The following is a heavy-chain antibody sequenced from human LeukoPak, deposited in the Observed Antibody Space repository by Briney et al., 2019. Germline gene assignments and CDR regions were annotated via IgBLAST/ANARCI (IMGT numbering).Heavy chain of an antibody. J-gene: IGHJ6*02. V-gene: IGHV4-4*07. Sequence: PSETLSLTCTVSGGSISSHYWSWIRQPAGKGLEWIGRIYTSGSTSYNPSLKSRVTTSVDTSKNHFSLKLSSVTAADTAVYYCGRQPYYYYYGMDVWGQGTTVTVSS. CDR2: IYTSGST. CDR1: GGSISSHY. CDR3: GRQPYYYYYGMDV.